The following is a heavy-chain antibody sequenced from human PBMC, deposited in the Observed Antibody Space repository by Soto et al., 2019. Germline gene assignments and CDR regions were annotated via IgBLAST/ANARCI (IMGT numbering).Heavy chain of an antibody. Sequence: GASVKGLCKASGYTFTSYDINWVRQATGQGLEWMGWMNPNSGNTGYAQKFQGGVTMTRNTSISTAYMELSSLRSEDTAVYYCARGRGRGGYCSSTSCYSVPPYYMDVWGKGTTVTVSS. CDR3: ARGRGRGGYCSSTSCYSVPPYYMDV. J-gene: IGHJ6*03. CDR2: MNPNSGNT. V-gene: IGHV1-8*01. D-gene: IGHD2-2*01. CDR1: GYTFTSYD.